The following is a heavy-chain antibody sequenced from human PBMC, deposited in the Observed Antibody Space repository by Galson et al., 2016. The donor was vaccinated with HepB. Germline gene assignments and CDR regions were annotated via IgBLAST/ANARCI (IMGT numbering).Heavy chain of an antibody. J-gene: IGHJ5*02. D-gene: IGHD6-19*01. V-gene: IGHV3-30*18. CDR2: ISYDGSNK. CDR1: GLTFSSYG. Sequence: SLRLSCAVSGLTFSSYGIHWVRQAPGKGLEWVAVISYDGSNKYYADSVKGRFTISRDNSKNTLYLQMNSLRAEDTAMYYCAKSPHSSGWGHVDPWGQGTLVIVSS. CDR3: AKSPHSSGWGHVDP.